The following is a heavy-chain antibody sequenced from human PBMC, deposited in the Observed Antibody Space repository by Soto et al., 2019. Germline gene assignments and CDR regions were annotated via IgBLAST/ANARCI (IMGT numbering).Heavy chain of an antibody. D-gene: IGHD2-2*01. J-gene: IGHJ4*02. CDR1: GFSLSTSGVG. V-gene: IGHV2-5*01. Sequence: QITLKESCPTLVKPTQTLTLTWSFSGFSLSTSGVGVGWIRQPPGKALEWLAFIYWNDEKLYSPSLRSRLTITKDTSKNQVVLTMTNMDPVDTATFFCAHRAAIGDGFDYWGQGTLVTVSS. CDR2: IYWNDEK. CDR3: AHRAAIGDGFDY.